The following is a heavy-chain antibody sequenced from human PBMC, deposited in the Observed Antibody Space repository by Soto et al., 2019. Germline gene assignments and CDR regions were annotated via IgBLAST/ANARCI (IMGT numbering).Heavy chain of an antibody. CDR2: ISYDGSNK. Sequence: GGSLRLSCAASGFTFSSYGMHWVRQAPGKGLEWVAVISYDGSNKYYADSVKGRFTISRDNSKNTLYLQMNSLRAEDTAVYYCARASGDYWDYYYGMDVWGQGTTVTVSS. D-gene: IGHD4-17*01. V-gene: IGHV3-30*03. CDR3: ARASGDYWDYYYGMDV. J-gene: IGHJ6*02. CDR1: GFTFSSYG.